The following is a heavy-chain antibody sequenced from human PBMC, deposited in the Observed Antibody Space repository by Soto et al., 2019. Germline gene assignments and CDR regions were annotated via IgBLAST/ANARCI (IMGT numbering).Heavy chain of an antibody. CDR2: ISSSSYI. CDR1: GFTFSSYS. CDR3: ARGWDYYYGMDV. D-gene: IGHD3-16*01. Sequence: GGSLRLSCAASGFTFSSYSMNWVRQAPGKGLEWVSSISSSSYIYYADSVKGRFTISRDNAKNSLYLQMNSLRAEDTAVYYCARGWDYYYGMDVWGQGTTVTVSS. J-gene: IGHJ6*02. V-gene: IGHV3-21*01.